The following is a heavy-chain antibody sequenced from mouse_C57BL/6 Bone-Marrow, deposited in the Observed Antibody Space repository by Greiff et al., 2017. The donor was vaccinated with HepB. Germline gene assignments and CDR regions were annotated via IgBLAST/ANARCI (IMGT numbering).Heavy chain of an antibody. CDR1: GYSITSGYY. V-gene: IGHV3-6*01. CDR3: AREGSSFYYYAVDY. D-gene: IGHD1-1*01. J-gene: IGHJ4*01. CDR2: ISYDGSN. Sequence: EVKLMESGPGLVKPSQSLSLTCSVTGYSITSGYYWNWIRQFPGNKQEWMGYISYDGSNNYNPSLKNRISITRDTSKNQFFLKLNSVTTEDTATYYCAREGSSFYYYAVDYWGQGTSVTVSS.